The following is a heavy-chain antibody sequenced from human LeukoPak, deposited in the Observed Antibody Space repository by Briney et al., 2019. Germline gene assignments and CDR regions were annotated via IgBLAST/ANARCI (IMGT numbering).Heavy chain of an antibody. J-gene: IGHJ5*02. V-gene: IGHV4-61*01. CDR3: ARVAVNWFDP. Sequence: PSETLSLTCTVSGGSVSSGSHYWTWIRQPPGKGLEWIGYIYYSGSTNYNPSLKSRVTISVDTSKNQFSLKLSSVTAADTAVYYCARVAVNWFDPWGQGTLVTVSS. CDR2: IYYSGST. CDR1: GGSVSSGSHY. D-gene: IGHD4-17*01.